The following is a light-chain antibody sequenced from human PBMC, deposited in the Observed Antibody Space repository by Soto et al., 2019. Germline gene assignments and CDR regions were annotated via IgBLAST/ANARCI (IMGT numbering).Light chain of an antibody. V-gene: IGKV3-20*01. Sequence: EIVLTQSPGTLSLSPGERATLSCRASQSVRSNYLAWYQQKPGQAPRLLIYGASSRATGIPDRFSGSGSGTEFPLTISRLEPEDVAVYYCQHYGSSAYTFGQGTTLEIK. CDR2: GAS. J-gene: IGKJ2*01. CDR3: QHYGSSAYT. CDR1: QSVRSNY.